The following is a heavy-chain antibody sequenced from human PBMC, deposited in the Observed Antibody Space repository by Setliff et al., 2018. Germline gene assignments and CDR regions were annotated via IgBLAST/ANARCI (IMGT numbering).Heavy chain of an antibody. J-gene: IGHJ4*02. Sequence: PSYTLSLTCTFSGGSVSSASHYWGFIRQAPGKGMEWIGSVYYSGYTYYKPSLQSRVTMSVYTSKNQFSLKLTSVTAADTALYFCAWDNTILGATDYWGQGALVTVSS. CDR3: AWDNTILGATDY. D-gene: IGHD1-26*01. CDR1: GGSVSSASHY. CDR2: VYYSGYT. V-gene: IGHV4-39*07.